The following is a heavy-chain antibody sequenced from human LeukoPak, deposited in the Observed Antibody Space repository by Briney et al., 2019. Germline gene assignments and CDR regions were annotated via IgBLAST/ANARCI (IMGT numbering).Heavy chain of an antibody. CDR3: ARGGGYCSGTSCYDDS. J-gene: IGHJ4*02. CDR1: GGSFSDHY. D-gene: IGHD2-2*03. CDR2: INHRGST. Sequence: SETLSLTCAVFGGSFSDHYWSWIRQPPGKGLEWIGEINHRGSTHYNPSLKSRVIMSVDTSKNQFSLKLTSVTAADTAVYYCARGGGYCSGTSCYDDSWGQGTLVTVSS. V-gene: IGHV4-34*01.